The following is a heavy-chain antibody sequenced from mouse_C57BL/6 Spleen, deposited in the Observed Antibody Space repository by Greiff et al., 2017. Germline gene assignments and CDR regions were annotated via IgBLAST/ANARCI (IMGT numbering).Heavy chain of an antibody. Sequence: VQLQQSGAELVRPGASVKLSCTASGFNIKDDYMHWVKQRPEQGLEWIGWIDPENGDTEYASKFQGKATITADTSSNTAYLQLSSLTSEDTAVYYGTTVLTGLDYWGQGTTLTVSS. J-gene: IGHJ2*01. CDR1: GFNIKDDY. CDR2: IDPENGDT. V-gene: IGHV14-4*01. D-gene: IGHD4-1*01. CDR3: TTVLTGLDY.